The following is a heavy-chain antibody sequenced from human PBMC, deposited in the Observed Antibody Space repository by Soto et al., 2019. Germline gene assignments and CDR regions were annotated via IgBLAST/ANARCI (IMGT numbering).Heavy chain of an antibody. CDR1: GFTSDDYDYA. CDR3: SRDGDFYGLDV. CDR2: IRGSTYGGTT. D-gene: IGHD3-3*01. J-gene: IGHJ6*02. Sequence: GGSLRLSCTFSGFTSDDYDYALTWVRQAPGKGLQWLGLIRGSTYGGTTEYAASVKGRFTISRDDSKGIAYLQMNSLKTEDTAVYYCSRDGDFYGLDVWGQGTTVTVSS. V-gene: IGHV3-49*04.